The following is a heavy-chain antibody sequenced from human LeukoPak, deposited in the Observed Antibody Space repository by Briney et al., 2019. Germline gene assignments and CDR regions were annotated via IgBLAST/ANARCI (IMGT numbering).Heavy chain of an antibody. CDR2: IYYSGST. V-gene: IGHV4-39*01. D-gene: IGHD6-19*01. CDR1: GGSISSSSYY. Sequence: SETLSLTCTVSGGSISSSSYYWGWIRQPPGKGLEWIGSIYYSGSTYYNPSLKSRVTISVDTSKNQFSLKLSSVTAADTAVYYCARGRRNRYSSGLTGTLYYFDYWGQGTLVTVSS. CDR3: ARGRRNRYSSGLTGTLYYFDY. J-gene: IGHJ4*02.